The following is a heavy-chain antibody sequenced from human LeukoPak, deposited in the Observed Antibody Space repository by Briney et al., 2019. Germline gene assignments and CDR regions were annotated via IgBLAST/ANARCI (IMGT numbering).Heavy chain of an antibody. CDR2: IYYIGST. Sequence: SETLSLTCTVSGGSFSSYYWTWIRQPPGKGLQWIGYIYYIGSTSYNPSLKSRVAMSVDTSKNQFSLKLSSVTAADTAVYYCASHKGRATAVDYWGQETLVTVSS. CDR1: GGSFSSYY. V-gene: IGHV4-59*01. D-gene: IGHD2-21*02. J-gene: IGHJ4*02. CDR3: ASHKGRATAVDY.